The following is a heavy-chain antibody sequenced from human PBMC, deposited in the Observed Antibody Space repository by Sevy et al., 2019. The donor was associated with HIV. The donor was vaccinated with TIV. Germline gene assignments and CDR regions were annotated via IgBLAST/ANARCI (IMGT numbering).Heavy chain of an antibody. Sequence: GGSLRLSCAASGFTFSDYDMHWVRQAPGKGLEWVAVMSHDGNYKNHADSVKVRFTIPRDIFKNTLSLQMNSLRVEDTAVYFCARLFSCGGDCYYLDYWGQGAPVTVSS. CDR3: ARLFSCGGDCYYLDY. CDR1: GFTFSDYD. CDR2: MSHDGNYK. J-gene: IGHJ4*02. V-gene: IGHV3-30*04. D-gene: IGHD2-21*02.